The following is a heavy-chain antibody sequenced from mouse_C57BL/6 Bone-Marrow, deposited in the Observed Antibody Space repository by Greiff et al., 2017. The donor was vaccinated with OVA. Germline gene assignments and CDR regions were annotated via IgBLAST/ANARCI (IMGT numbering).Heavy chain of an antibody. CDR2: IYPSDSET. Sequence: QVQLQQPGAELVRPGSSVKLSCKASGYTFTSYWMDWVKQRPGQGLEWIGNIYPSDSETHYNQKFKDKATLTVDKSSSTAYMQLSSLTSEDSAVYYCAIDYYGSSYGYFDVWGTGTTVTVSS. V-gene: IGHV1-61*01. CDR3: AIDYYGSSYGYFDV. CDR1: GYTFTSYW. D-gene: IGHD1-1*01. J-gene: IGHJ1*03.